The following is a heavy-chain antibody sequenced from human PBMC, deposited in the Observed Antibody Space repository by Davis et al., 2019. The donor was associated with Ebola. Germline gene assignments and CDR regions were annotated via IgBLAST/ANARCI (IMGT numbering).Heavy chain of an antibody. Sequence: PGGSLRLSCAASGFTVSSNYMSWVRQAPGKGLEWVSVIYSGGSTYYADSVKGRFTISRDNSKNTLYLQMNSLRAEDTAVYYCAKSGLSFGVVKYHYGMDVWGKGTTVTVSS. J-gene: IGHJ6*04. CDR1: GFTVSSNY. CDR3: AKSGLSFGVVKYHYGMDV. V-gene: IGHV3-53*01. CDR2: IYSGGST. D-gene: IGHD3-3*01.